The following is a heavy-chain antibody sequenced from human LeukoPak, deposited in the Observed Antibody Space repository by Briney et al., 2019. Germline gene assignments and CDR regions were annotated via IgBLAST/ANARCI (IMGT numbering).Heavy chain of an antibody. Sequence: GGSLRLSCAASGFTVSSNYMSWVRQAPGKGLEWVSAISGSGGSTYYADSVKGRFTISRDNSKNTLYLQMNSLRAEDTAVYYCAGGMPTNFHYWGQGTLVTVSS. J-gene: IGHJ4*02. V-gene: IGHV3-23*01. CDR2: ISGSGGST. CDR1: GFTVSSNY. CDR3: AGGMPTNFHY. D-gene: IGHD5-24*01.